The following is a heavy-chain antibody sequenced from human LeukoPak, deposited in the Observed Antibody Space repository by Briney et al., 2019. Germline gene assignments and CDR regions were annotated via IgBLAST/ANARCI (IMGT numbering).Heavy chain of an antibody. CDR3: ARDGAGESGTIGDY. CDR2: IWYDGSNK. CDR1: GFTVSSNY. J-gene: IGHJ4*02. V-gene: IGHV3-33*08. D-gene: IGHD1-26*01. Sequence: GGSLRLSCAASGFTVSSNYMSWVRQAPGKGLEWVAVIWYDGSNKYYADSVKGRFTISRDNSKNTLYLQMNSLRAEDTAVYYCARDGAGESGTIGDYWGQGTLVTVSS.